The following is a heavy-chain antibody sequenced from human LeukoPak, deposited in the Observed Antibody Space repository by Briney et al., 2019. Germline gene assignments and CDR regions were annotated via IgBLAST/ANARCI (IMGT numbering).Heavy chain of an antibody. J-gene: IGHJ2*01. CDR3: ARAEKDGDYGRWYFDL. D-gene: IGHD4-17*01. Sequence: PSETLSLTCTVSGGSIRSGGYYWSWIRQHPGKGLEWIGYIYYCGSTYYNPSLKSRVTISVDTSKNQFSLKLSSVTAADTAVYYCARAEKDGDYGRWYFDLWGRGTLVTVSS. CDR2: IYYCGST. CDR1: GGSIRSGGYY. V-gene: IGHV4-31*03.